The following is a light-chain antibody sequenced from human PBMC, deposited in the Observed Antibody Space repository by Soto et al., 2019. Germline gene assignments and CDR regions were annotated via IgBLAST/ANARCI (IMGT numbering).Light chain of an antibody. Sequence: QSALTQPRSVSGSPGQSVTISCTGTSSDVCCYNYVSWYQQHPGKAPKLMIYDVSKRPSGVPDRFSGSKSGNTASLTISGLQAEDEADYYCGSYAGSYTWVFSGGTKLTVL. CDR3: GSYAGSYTWV. CDR1: SSDVCCYNY. V-gene: IGLV2-11*01. J-gene: IGLJ3*02. CDR2: DVS.